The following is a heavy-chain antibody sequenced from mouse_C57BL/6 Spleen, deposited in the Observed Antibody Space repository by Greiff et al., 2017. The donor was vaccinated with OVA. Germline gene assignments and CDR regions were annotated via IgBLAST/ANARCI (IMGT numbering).Heavy chain of an antibody. Sequence: EVHLVESGGDLVKPGGSLKLSCAASGFTFSSSGMSWVRQTPDKRLEWVATISSGGSYTYYPDSVKGRFTISRDNAKNTLYLQMSSLKSEDTAMYYCARPITTVVAHWYFDVWGTGTTVTVSS. CDR2: ISSGGSYT. CDR1: GFTFSSSG. CDR3: ARPITTVVAHWYFDV. J-gene: IGHJ1*03. V-gene: IGHV5-6*01. D-gene: IGHD1-1*01.